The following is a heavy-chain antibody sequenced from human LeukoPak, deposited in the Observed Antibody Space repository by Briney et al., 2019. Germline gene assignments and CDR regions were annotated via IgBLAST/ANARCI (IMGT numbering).Heavy chain of an antibody. Sequence: PGGSLRLSCAASGFTLTSNYMSWVRQAPGKGLEWVSVIYSGGSIYYPDSVKGRFTISRDNSKNTLYLQMNSLRAEDTAVYYCARGGIVGAGDAFDIWGQGTMVTVSS. CDR3: ARGGIVGAGDAFDI. J-gene: IGHJ3*02. V-gene: IGHV3-66*01. CDR2: IYSGGSI. CDR1: GFTLTSNY. D-gene: IGHD1-26*01.